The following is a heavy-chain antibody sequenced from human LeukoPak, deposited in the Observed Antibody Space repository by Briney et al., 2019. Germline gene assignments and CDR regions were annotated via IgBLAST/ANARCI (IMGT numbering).Heavy chain of an antibody. Sequence: GASVKVSCKASGGTFSSYAISWVRQAPGQGLEWMGGIIPIFGTANYAQKFQGRVTITADESTSTAYMELSSLRSEDTAVYYCASAAIEYSSSSGYYYYYMDVWGKGTTVTVSS. D-gene: IGHD6-6*01. CDR3: ASAAIEYSSSSGYYYYYMDV. J-gene: IGHJ6*03. CDR2: IIPIFGTA. V-gene: IGHV1-69*01. CDR1: GGTFSSYA.